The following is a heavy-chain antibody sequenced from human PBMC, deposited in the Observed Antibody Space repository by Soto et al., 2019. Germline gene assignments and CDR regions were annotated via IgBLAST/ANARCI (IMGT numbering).Heavy chain of an antibody. CDR3: ARDLYYYGSGSLYY. CDR1: GFTVSSNY. Sequence: EVQLVESGGGLVQPGGSLRLSCSASGFTVSSNYMSWVRQAPGTGLEWVSVIYSGGSTYYADSVKGRFTISRDNSENTLYLQMNRLRAEDTAVYDCARDLYYYGSGSLYYWGQGTLVTVSS. J-gene: IGHJ4*02. V-gene: IGHV3-66*01. CDR2: IYSGGST. D-gene: IGHD3-10*01.